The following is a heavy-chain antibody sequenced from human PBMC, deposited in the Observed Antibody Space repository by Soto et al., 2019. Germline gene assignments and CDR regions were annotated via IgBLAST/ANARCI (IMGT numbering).Heavy chain of an antibody. CDR2: IKSSTDGGTT. CDR3: TTQHLIEVFTAMQDY. CDR1: GFSFSNAW. Sequence: EVQLVESGGGLVKPGGSLRLSCAASGFSFSNAWMNWVRQAPGKGLEWVGRIKSSTDGGTTDYAAPVTGKFTISRDDSTTTLSLQMNSLKTEDTAVYFCTTQHLIEVFTAMQDYWGQGTRVTVSS. D-gene: IGHD2-21*02. J-gene: IGHJ4*02. V-gene: IGHV3-15*07.